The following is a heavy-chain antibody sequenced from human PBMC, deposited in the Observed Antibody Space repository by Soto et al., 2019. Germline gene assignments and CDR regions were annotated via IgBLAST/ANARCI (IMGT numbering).Heavy chain of an antibody. CDR3: ARDALAYGDYAWYYGMDV. D-gene: IGHD4-17*01. CDR2: ISAYNGNT. V-gene: IGHV1-18*01. Sequence: QVQLVQSGAEVKKPGASVKVSCKASGYTFTSYGISWVRQAPGQGLEWMGWISAYNGNTNYAQKLQGRVAMTTATSTSTAYMERRCLRSDDTAVYYCARDALAYGDYAWYYGMDVCVQGTTVTVSS. CDR1: GYTFTSYG. J-gene: IGHJ6*02.